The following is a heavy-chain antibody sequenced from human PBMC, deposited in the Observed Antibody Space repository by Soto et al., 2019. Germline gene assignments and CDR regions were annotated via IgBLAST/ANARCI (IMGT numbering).Heavy chain of an antibody. CDR2: IYSGGST. D-gene: IGHD7-27*01. V-gene: IGHV3-53*01. Sequence: EVQLVEAGGGLIQPGGSLRLSCAASGFTVSSNYMSWVRQAPGKGLEWVSVIYSGGSTYYADSVKGRFSIYRDNSKNTLYLQMNSLRAEDTAVYYGARTSLTGELDYWGQGTLVTVAS. CDR3: ARTSLTGELDY. J-gene: IGHJ4*02. CDR1: GFTVSSNY.